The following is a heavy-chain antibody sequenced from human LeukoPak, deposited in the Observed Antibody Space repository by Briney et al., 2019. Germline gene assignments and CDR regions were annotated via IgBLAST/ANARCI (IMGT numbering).Heavy chain of an antibody. J-gene: IGHJ4*02. V-gene: IGHV3-21*06. CDR1: GLTFSTSG. CDR3: ATETNGRHYDY. Sequence: GESLRLSCTASGLTFSTSGFNWVRQAPGKGLEWVASIGPTGSDRYHADSIKGRFTISRDNANNFLYLQMKSLRAEDTAVYYCATETNGRHYDYWGQETLLTVSS. CDR2: IGPTGSDR. D-gene: IGHD1-14*01.